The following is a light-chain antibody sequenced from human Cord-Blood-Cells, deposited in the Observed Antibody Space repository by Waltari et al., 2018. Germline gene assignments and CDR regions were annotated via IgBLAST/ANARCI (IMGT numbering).Light chain of an antibody. V-gene: IGKV3-11*01. Sequence: EIVLTQSPATLSLSLGERATLSCRASQSVSSYLACYQQKPGQAPRLLIYDASNRATGSPARFSGGGAGTDFTLTISSLEPEDFAVYYCQQRSNWPWTFGQGTKVEIK. CDR3: QQRSNWPWT. CDR2: DAS. J-gene: IGKJ1*01. CDR1: QSVSSY.